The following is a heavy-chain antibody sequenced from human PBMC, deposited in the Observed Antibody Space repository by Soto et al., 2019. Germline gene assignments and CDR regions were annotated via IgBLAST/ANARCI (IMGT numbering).Heavy chain of an antibody. CDR2: IYPGDSDT. Sequence: GESLKISCKGSGYSFTSYWIGWVRQMPGKGLEWMGIIYPGDSDTRYSPSFQGQVTISADKSISTAYLQWSSLKASDTAMYYCARPDLAVAGNGAFDIWVQGTMVTVSS. J-gene: IGHJ3*02. CDR1: GYSFTSYW. CDR3: ARPDLAVAGNGAFDI. V-gene: IGHV5-51*01. D-gene: IGHD6-19*01.